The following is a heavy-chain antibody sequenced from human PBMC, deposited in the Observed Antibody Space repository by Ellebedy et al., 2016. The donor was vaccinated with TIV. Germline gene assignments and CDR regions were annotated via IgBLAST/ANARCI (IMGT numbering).Heavy chain of an antibody. CDR1: GFTFSRYW. CDR2: INSDGSST. Sequence: GESLKISCAASGFTFSRYWMHWVRQAPGKGLVWVSRINSDGSSTTYADSVKGRFTISRDDSKSIAYLQMNSLKTEDTAVYYCTREGDDPLYYYYGMDVWGQGTTVTVSS. V-gene: IGHV3-74*01. CDR3: TREGDDPLYYYYGMDV. D-gene: IGHD2-21*02. J-gene: IGHJ6*02.